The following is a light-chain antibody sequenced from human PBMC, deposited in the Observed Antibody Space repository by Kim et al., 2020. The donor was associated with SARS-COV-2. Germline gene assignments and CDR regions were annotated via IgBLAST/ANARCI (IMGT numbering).Light chain of an antibody. Sequence: EIVMTQSPGTLSVSPGERATLSCRASQSVNSNLAWYQQKPGQAPRLLIYGASTRATGIPARFSGSGSRTEFTLTISSLQSEDFAVYYCQQYNNWPPLTFGEGTKVDIK. CDR3: QQYNNWPPLT. CDR1: QSVNSN. CDR2: GAS. J-gene: IGKJ1*01. V-gene: IGKV3-15*01.